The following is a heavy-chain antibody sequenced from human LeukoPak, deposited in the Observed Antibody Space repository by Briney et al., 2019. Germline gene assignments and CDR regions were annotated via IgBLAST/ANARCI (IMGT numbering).Heavy chain of an antibody. CDR1: GFTFSSYE. CDR3: ARLGYSSTGEGSFDY. CDR2: ISSSGSTI. D-gene: IGHD6-13*01. Sequence: PGGSLRLSCAASGFTFSSYEMNWVRQAPGKGLEWVSYISSSGSTIYYADSVKGRFTISRDNAKNSLYLQMNSLRAEDTAVYYCARLGYSSTGEGSFDYWGQGTLVTVSS. V-gene: IGHV3-48*03. J-gene: IGHJ4*02.